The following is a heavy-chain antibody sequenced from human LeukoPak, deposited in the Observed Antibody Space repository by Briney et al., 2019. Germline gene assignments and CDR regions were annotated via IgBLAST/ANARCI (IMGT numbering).Heavy chain of an antibody. Sequence: GASVKVSCKASGYTFTGYYMHWVRQAPGQGREWMGWINPNSGGTNYAQKFQGRVTMTRDTTISTAYMELSRLRSDDTAVYSCARAPRVRFSRSFGYWGQGTLVTVSS. V-gene: IGHV1-2*02. CDR3: ARAPRVRFSRSFGY. CDR2: INPNSGGT. D-gene: IGHD3-10*01. CDR1: GYTFTGYY. J-gene: IGHJ4*02.